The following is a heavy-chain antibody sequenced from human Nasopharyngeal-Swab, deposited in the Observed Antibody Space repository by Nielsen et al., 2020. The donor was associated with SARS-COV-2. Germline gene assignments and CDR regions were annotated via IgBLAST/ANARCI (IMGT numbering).Heavy chain of an antibody. D-gene: IGHD5-12*01. CDR2: ISGSSSYI. CDR3: ARATNLGGSLWVPDY. V-gene: IGHV3-21*01. CDR1: GFTFGTYS. Sequence: GESLKISCAASGFTFGTYSMNWVRQAPGKGLEWVSSISGSSSYIYYADSVKGRFTISRDNAKNSLYLQMNSLRAEDTAVYYCARATNLGGSLWVPDYWGQGTLVTVSS. J-gene: IGHJ4*02.